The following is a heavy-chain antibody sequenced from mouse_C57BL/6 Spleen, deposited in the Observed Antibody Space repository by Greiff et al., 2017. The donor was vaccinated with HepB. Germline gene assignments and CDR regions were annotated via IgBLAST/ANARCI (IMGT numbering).Heavy chain of an antibody. J-gene: IGHJ4*01. CDR2: INPSNGGT. V-gene: IGHV1-53*01. CDR3: ARYLAHYYAMDY. Sequence: QVQLQQSGTELVKPGASVKLSCKASGYTFTSYWMHWVKQRPGQGLEWIGNINPSNGGTNYNEKFKSKATLTVDKSSSTAYMQLSSLTSEDSAVYYCARYLAHYYAMDYWGQGTSVTVSS. CDR1: GYTFTSYW.